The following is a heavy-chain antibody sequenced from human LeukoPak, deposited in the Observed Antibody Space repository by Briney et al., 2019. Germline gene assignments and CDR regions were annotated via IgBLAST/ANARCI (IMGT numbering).Heavy chain of an antibody. V-gene: IGHV3-21*01. CDR2: ISSSSSYI. CDR3: ASQVDCSSTSCYLTGYYXXXXGMDV. J-gene: IGHJ6*02. CDR1: GFTFSSYS. Sequence: GGSLRLSCAASGFTFSSYSMNWVRQAPGKGLEWVSSISSSSSYIYYADSVKGRFTISRDNAKNSLYLQMNSLRAEDTAVYYCASQVDCSSTSCYLTGYYXXXXGMDVWGQXTTVTVS. D-gene: IGHD2-2*01.